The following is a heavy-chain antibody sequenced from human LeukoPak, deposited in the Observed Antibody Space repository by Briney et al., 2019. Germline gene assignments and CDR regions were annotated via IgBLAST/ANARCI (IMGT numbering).Heavy chain of an antibody. CDR3: ARRPYSTSWYYFDY. Sequence: GGSLRLSCAASGFTFNNYAMSWVRQAPGKGLEWVSAISGSGGSTYYADSVKGRFTISRDNSKNTLYLQMSTLRAEDTTVYYCARRPYSTSWYYFDYWGQGTLVTVSS. CDR2: ISGSGGST. V-gene: IGHV3-23*01. CDR1: GFTFNNYA. J-gene: IGHJ4*02. D-gene: IGHD6-13*01.